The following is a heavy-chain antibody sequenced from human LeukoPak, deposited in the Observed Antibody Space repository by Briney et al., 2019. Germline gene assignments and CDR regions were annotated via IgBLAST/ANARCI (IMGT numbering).Heavy chain of an antibody. CDR2: IYYGGTT. D-gene: IGHD2/OR15-2a*01. V-gene: IGHV4-59*08. Sequence: PSETLSLTCTVSGGSISSYYWNWIRQPPGKGLEWIGYIYYGGTTNYNPSLKSRVTISLDTSKKQISLKLSSATAADTAVYYCAKKLSGFYTMDVWGQGTTVTVSS. CDR1: GGSISSYY. CDR3: AKKLSGFYTMDV. J-gene: IGHJ6*02.